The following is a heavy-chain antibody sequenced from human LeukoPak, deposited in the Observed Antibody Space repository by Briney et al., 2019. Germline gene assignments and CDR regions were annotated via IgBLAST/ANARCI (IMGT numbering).Heavy chain of an antibody. Sequence: ASVKVSCKASGYTFNSYYMHWVRQAPGQGLEWMGIINPSDDSTRYAQKFQGRVTMTKDTSTNTVYMDLSSLSSDDTAVYYCARAYYDSSAYHNAVYFDYWGQGTLVTVSS. CDR2: INPSDDST. CDR3: ARAYYDSSAYHNAVYFDY. CDR1: GYTFNSYY. V-gene: IGHV1-46*02. J-gene: IGHJ4*02. D-gene: IGHD3-22*01.